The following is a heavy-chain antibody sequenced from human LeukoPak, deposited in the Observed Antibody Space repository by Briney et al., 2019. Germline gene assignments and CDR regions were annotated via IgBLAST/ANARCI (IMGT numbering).Heavy chain of an antibody. CDR3: AAWSLDSSGYSDC. CDR2: IVVGSGNT. CDR1: GFTFISSA. D-gene: IGHD3-22*01. J-gene: IGHJ4*02. V-gene: IGHV1-58*02. Sequence: GTSVKVSCKAPGFTFISSAMQWVRQARGQRLEWIGWIVVGSGNTNYAQKFQERVTITRDMSTSTAYMELSSLRSEDTAVYYCAAWSLDSSGYSDCWGQGTLVTVSS.